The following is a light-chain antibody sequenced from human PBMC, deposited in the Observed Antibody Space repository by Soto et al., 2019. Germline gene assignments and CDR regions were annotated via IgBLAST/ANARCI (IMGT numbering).Light chain of an antibody. CDR1: QSVSSY. V-gene: IGKV3-11*01. CDR3: QQRSNWPQLT. CDR2: DAS. Sequence: EIVLTQSPATLSLSPGERATLSCRASQSVSSYLAWYQQKTGQAPRLLIYDASNRATGIPARFSGSGSGTDFTLTISIREPEDFAVYYCQQRSNWPQLTFGGGTKVEIK. J-gene: IGKJ4*01.